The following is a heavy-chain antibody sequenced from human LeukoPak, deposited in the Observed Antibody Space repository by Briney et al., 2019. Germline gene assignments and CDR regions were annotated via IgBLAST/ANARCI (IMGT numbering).Heavy chain of an antibody. J-gene: IGHJ4*02. CDR1: GDSISSGDYY. V-gene: IGHV4-30-4*01. CDR3: ARDTRMSSGYHYFDL. Sequence: SQTLSLTCSVSGDSISSGDYYWSWVRQPPGKTLERIGYIYYSGSTYSNPSLRSRVTISVDTPNKQFSLKLSSVTAADTAVYHCARDTRMSSGYHYFDLWGQGTLVTVSS. CDR2: IYYSGST. D-gene: IGHD3-22*01.